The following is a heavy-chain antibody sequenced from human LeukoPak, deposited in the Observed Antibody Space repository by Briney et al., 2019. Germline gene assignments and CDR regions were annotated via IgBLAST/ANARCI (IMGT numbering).Heavy chain of an antibody. Sequence: SVKVSCKASGFTFTSSAMQWERQARGQRLEWIGWIVVGSGNTNYAQKFQERVTITRDMSTSTAYMELSSVRSEDTAVYYCAATPGGNWFDPWGQGTLVTVSS. D-gene: IGHD3-10*01. J-gene: IGHJ5*02. V-gene: IGHV1-58*02. CDR3: AATPGGNWFDP. CDR2: IVVGSGNT. CDR1: GFTFTSSA.